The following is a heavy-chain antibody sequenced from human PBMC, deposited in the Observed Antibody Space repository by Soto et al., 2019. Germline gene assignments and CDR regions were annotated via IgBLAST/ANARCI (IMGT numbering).Heavy chain of an antibody. J-gene: IGHJ4*02. CDR2: IDVGSANA. Sequence: ASVKVSCETSGFTFSSSAVHWVRQAPGQRLQWIGWIDVGSANANYAQMLQERVTITRDMSTSTAYMELRSLRPEDTAVYYCARSIAAAVDFDYWGQGTLVTVSS. D-gene: IGHD6-13*01. V-gene: IGHV1-58*01. CDR1: GFTFSSSA. CDR3: ARSIAAAVDFDY.